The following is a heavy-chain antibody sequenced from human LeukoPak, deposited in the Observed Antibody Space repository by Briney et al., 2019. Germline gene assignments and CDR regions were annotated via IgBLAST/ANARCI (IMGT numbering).Heavy chain of an antibody. CDR3: ARSRIAVAGITYYFDY. CDR2: IKQDGSEK. V-gene: IGHV3-7*01. CDR1: GFTFSSYW. D-gene: IGHD6-19*01. J-gene: IGHJ4*02. Sequence: GGSLRLSCAASGFTFSSYWMSWVRQAPGKGLEWVANIKQDGSEKYYVDSVKGRFTISRDNAKNSLNLQMNSLRAEDTAVYYCARSRIAVAGITYYFDYWGQGTLVTVSS.